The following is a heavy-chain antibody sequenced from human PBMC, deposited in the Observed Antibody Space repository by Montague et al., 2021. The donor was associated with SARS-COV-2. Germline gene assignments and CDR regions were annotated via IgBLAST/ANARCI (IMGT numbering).Heavy chain of an antibody. D-gene: IGHD4-17*01. CDR3: ARDGDYGGTWYSFLQN. V-gene: IGHV6-1*01. CDR2: TFYRSQWHT. CDR1: GDSVSSDTAA. Sequence: CAISGDSVSSDTAAWHWIRQSPSRGLEWLGRTFYRSQWHTDSAASVRSRISFSGDISKDQFSLNLNSVTPEDTAIYYCARDGDYGGTWYSFLQNWGQGTLVIVSS. J-gene: IGHJ1*01.